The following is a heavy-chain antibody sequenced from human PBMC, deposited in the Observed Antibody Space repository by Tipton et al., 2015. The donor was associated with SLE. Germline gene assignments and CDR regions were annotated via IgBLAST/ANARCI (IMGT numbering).Heavy chain of an antibody. CDR3: ATRGAFGVVTFFDS. J-gene: IGHJ4*02. V-gene: IGHV4-59*12. D-gene: IGHD3-3*01. CDR2: MYHSGST. CDR1: GGSIRSYP. Sequence: GLVKPSETLSLTCNVSGGSIRSYPWSWIRQPPGKGLEWIGFMYHSGSTHYNPSLQSRVTISVDRSENQFSLELWSVTAADTAVYYCATRGAFGVVTFFDSWGQGTLVTVPS.